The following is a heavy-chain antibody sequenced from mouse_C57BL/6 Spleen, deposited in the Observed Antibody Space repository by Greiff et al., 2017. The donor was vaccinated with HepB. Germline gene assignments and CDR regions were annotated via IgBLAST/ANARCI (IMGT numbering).Heavy chain of an antibody. Sequence: EVQLQQPGAELVMPGASVKLSCKASGYTFTSYWMHWVKQSNGKSLEWIGVINPNYGTTSYNQKFKGKATLTVDQSSSTAYMQLNSLTSEDSAVYYCARNYDYDPNGYFDYWGQGTTLTVSS. J-gene: IGHJ2*01. D-gene: IGHD2-4*01. V-gene: IGHV1-39*01. CDR2: INPNYGTT. CDR1: GYTFTSYW. CDR3: ARNYDYDPNGYFDY.